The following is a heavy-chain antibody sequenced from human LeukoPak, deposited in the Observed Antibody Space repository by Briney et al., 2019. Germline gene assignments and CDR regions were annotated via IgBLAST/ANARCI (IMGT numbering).Heavy chain of an antibody. CDR2: IYSSGST. Sequence: PSQTLSLTCTVSGGSISSGGYYWSWIRQHPGKGLEWIGYIYSSGSTYYNPSLKSRVTISVDKSKNQFSLKLSSVTAADTAVYYCARGPGYSSGWYKGLDYWGQGTLVTVSS. D-gene: IGHD6-19*01. J-gene: IGHJ4*02. CDR3: ARGPGYSSGWYKGLDY. CDR1: GGSISSGGYY. V-gene: IGHV4-31*03.